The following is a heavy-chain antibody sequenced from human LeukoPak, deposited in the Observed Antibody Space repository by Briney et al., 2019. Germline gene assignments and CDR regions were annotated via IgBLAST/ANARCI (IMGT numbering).Heavy chain of an antibody. J-gene: IGHJ3*02. D-gene: IGHD1-1*01. CDR1: GFTFSSYG. V-gene: IGHV3-30*18. CDR2: ITYNGSNK. Sequence: GGSLRLSCAASGFTFSSYGMHWIRQAPGKGLEWVAAITYNGSNKYYAASVKGGFTISRDNSKNALYLQMNSLRAEDTAVYYCAKDRIHWTHDAFDIWGQGTMVTVSS. CDR3: AKDRIHWTHDAFDI.